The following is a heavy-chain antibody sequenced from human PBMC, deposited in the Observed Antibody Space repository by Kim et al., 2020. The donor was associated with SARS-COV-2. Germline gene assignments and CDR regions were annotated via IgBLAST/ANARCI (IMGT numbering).Heavy chain of an antibody. Sequence: SETLSLTCTVSGGSVSSGSYYWSWIRQPPGKGLEWIGYIYYSGSTNYNPSLKSRVTISVDTSKNQFSLKLSSVTAADTAVYYCARGGIAAGWAYNWFDPWGQGTLVTVSS. CDR3: ARGGIAAGWAYNWFDP. J-gene: IGHJ5*02. CDR1: GGSVSSGSYY. CDR2: IYYSGST. D-gene: IGHD6-13*01. V-gene: IGHV4-61*01.